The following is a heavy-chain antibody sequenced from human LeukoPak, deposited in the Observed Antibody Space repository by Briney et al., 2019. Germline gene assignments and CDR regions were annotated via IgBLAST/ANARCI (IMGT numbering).Heavy chain of an antibody. CDR1: GFTVGAYA. CDR3: ARDDNTPAVYFDS. D-gene: IGHD5-18*01. CDR2: IHPRPGNI. J-gene: IGHJ4*02. V-gene: IGHV3-48*02. Sequence: GGSLRLSCAASGFTVGAYAMNWVRQAPGKGLEWLSYIHPRPGNIYYAASVKGRFTISRDDAKNSLYLQMDSLRNDDTAIYYCARDDNTPAVYFDSWGQGTLVTVS.